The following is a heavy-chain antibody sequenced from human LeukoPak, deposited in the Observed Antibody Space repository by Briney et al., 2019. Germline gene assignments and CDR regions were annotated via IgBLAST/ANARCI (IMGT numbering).Heavy chain of an antibody. CDR3: ATHVRGTGTTRWFDP. J-gene: IGHJ5*02. CDR2: IYYSGST. CDR1: GGSISSNNYY. D-gene: IGHD1-14*01. V-gene: IGHV4-39*01. Sequence: SETLSLTRTVSGGSISSNNYYWGWVRQPPGKGLEWIGSIYYSGSTYYNPSLKSRVTISLDTSKNLFSLRLSSVTAADTAVYYCATHVRGTGTTRWFDPWGQGTLVTVSS.